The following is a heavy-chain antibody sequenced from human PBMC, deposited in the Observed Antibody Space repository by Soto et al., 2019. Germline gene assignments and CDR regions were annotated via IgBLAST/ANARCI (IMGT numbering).Heavy chain of an antibody. CDR1: GFTFSSYA. CDR2: ISGSGGST. Sequence: EVQLLESGGGLVQPGGSLRLSCAASGFTFSSYAMSWVRQAPGKGLEWVSAISGSGGSTYYADSVKGRFTISRDNSKNTLYLQMNTLRAEDTAVYYCAKDQQELELRNYFDYWCQGTLVTVSS. CDR3: AKDQQELELRNYFDY. V-gene: IGHV3-23*01. J-gene: IGHJ4*02. D-gene: IGHD1-7*01.